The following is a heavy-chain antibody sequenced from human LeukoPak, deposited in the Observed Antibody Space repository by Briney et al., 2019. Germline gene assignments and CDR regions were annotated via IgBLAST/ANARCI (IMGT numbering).Heavy chain of an antibody. CDR1: GRTFSTYA. Sequence: SVKVSCTASGRTFSTYATSWVRQAPGQALEWMGGIIPMFGTANYAQKFQGRVTITADESTSTAYMELSGLRSGDTAVYYCARDPAERLRGASYYYYMDVWGKGTTVTVSS. CDR2: IIPMFGTA. CDR3: ARDPAERLRGASYYYYMDV. D-gene: IGHD1-1*01. V-gene: IGHV1-69*13. J-gene: IGHJ6*03.